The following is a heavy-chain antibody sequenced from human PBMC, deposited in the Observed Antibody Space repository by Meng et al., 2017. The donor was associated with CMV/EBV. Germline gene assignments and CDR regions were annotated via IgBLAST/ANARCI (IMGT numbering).Heavy chain of an antibody. V-gene: IGHV3-48*04. CDR2: ISSSGSTI. CDR1: GFTFSSYS. J-gene: IGHJ4*02. CDR3: ARDRTYYDFWSGYPLGY. D-gene: IGHD3-3*01. Sequence: GESLKISCAASGFTFSSYSMNWVRQAPGKGLEWVSYISSSGSTIYYADSVKGRFTISRDNAKNSLYLQMNSLRSDDTAVYYCARDRTYYDFWSGYPLGYWGQGTLVTVSS.